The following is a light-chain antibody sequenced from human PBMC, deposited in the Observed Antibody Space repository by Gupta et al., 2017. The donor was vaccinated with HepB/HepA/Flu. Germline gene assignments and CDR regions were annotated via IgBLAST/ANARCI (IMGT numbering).Light chain of an antibody. V-gene: IGLV2-23*02. Sequence: PTPPAPLAGAPGPPITPPSPVTSSDVGSYNLVSWYQQHPGKAPKLMIYEVSKRPSGVSNRFSGSKSGNTASLTISGLQAEDEADYYCCSYAGSSTLVFGGGTKLTVL. CDR2: EVS. CDR1: SSDVGSYNL. J-gene: IGLJ2*01. CDR3: CSYAGSSTLV.